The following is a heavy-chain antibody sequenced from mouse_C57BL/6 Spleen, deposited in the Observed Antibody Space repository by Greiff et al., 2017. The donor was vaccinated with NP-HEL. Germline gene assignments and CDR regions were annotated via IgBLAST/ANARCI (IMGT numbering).Heavy chain of an antibody. CDR3: ARSRRYDYFYAMDY. D-gene: IGHD2-4*01. Sequence: QVQLKQSGAELVKPGASVKISCKASGYAFSSYWMNWVKQRPGKGLEWIGQIYPGDGDTNYNGKFKGKATLTADKSSSTAYMQLSSLTSEDSAVYFCARSRRYDYFYAMDYWGQGTSVTVSS. CDR2: IYPGDGDT. CDR1: GYAFSSYW. J-gene: IGHJ4*01. V-gene: IGHV1-80*01.